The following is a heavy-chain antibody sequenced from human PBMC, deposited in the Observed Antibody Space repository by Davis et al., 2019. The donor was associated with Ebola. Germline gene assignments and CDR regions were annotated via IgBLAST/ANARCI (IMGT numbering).Heavy chain of an antibody. Sequence: GALRLSCAASGFTFSSYSMNWVRQAPGKGLEWVSYISSSSSTIYYADSVKGRFTISRDNAKNSLYLQMNSLRDEDTAVYYCARGGAAMAGVLNWFDPWGQGTLVTVSS. CDR1: GFTFSSYS. CDR2: ISSSSSTI. CDR3: ARGGAAMAGVLNWFDP. J-gene: IGHJ5*02. V-gene: IGHV3-48*02. D-gene: IGHD5-18*01.